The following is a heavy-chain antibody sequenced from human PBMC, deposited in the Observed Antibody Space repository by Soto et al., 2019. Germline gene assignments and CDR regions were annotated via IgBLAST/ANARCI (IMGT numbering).Heavy chain of an antibody. D-gene: IGHD5-12*01. CDR2: IIPIFGTT. CDR1: GGTFSSYA. Sequence: QVQLVQSGAEVKKPGSSVKVSCKASGGTFSSYAISWVRQAPGQGLKWMRGIIPIFGTTNYAQKFQGSVTITADESTSTAYMELSSLRSEDTALYYCARARPLKGYNSFDYWGQGPLVTVSS. J-gene: IGHJ4*02. V-gene: IGHV1-69*12. CDR3: ARARPLKGYNSFDY.